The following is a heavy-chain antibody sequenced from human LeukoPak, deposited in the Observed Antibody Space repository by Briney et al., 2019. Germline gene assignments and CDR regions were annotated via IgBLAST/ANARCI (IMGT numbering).Heavy chain of an antibody. CDR1: GDNVSNNIAA. CDR3: AGGTGASDAFNI. J-gene: IGHJ3*02. V-gene: IGHV6-1*01. CDR2: TYYKSKWYN. Sequence: SQTLSLTCAISGDNVSNNIAAWSWIRQSPSRGLEWLGRTYYKSKWYNDYAVSVKSRITINPDTSKNQFSLQLISVTPEDTAVYYCAGGTGASDAFNIWSQGTMVTVSS. D-gene: IGHD3/OR15-3a*01.